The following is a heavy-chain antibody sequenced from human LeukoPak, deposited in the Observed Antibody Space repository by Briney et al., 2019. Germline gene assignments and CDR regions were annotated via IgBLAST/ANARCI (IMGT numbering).Heavy chain of an antibody. CDR2: IYHSGST. V-gene: IGHV4-30-2*01. D-gene: IGHD2-2*01. CDR3: ARAPFACSSTSCYSAYKDNWFDP. CDR1: GGSISSSGYY. Sequence: PSETLSLTCTVSGGSISSSGYYWSWIRQPPGKGLEWIGYIYHSGSTYYNPSLKSRVTISVDRSKNQFSLKLSSVTAADTAVYYCARAPFACSSTSCYSAYKDNWFDPWGQGTLVTVSS. J-gene: IGHJ5*02.